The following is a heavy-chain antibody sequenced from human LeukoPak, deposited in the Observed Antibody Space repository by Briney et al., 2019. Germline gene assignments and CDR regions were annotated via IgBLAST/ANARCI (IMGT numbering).Heavy chain of an antibody. D-gene: IGHD3-3*01. CDR2: ISSSSSYI. CDR1: GFTFSSYA. CDR3: ATLELRFLEWSQMGDAFDI. V-gene: IGHV3-21*01. J-gene: IGHJ3*02. Sequence: PGGSLRLSCAASGFTFSSYAMSWVRQAPGKGLEWVSSISSSSSYIYYADSVKGRFTISRDNAKNSLYLQMNSLRAEDTAVYYCATLELRFLEWSQMGDAFDIWGQGTMVTVSS.